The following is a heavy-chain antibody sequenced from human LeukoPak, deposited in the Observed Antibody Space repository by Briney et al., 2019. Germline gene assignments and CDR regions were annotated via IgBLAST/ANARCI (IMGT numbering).Heavy chain of an antibody. Sequence: GGSLRLSCAASGFTFSDYYMSWIRQAPGKGLEWVSYISSSGSTIYYADSVKGRFTISRDNAKNSLYLQMNSLRAEDTAVYYCAKMATIRTTSPYGAWGQGTLVTVSS. CDR3: AKMATIRTTSPYGA. V-gene: IGHV3-11*01. D-gene: IGHD5-24*01. J-gene: IGHJ5*02. CDR2: ISSSGSTI. CDR1: GFTFSDYY.